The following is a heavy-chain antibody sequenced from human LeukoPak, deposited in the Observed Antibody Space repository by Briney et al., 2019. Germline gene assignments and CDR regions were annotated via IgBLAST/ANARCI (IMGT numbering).Heavy chain of an antibody. D-gene: IGHD2-2*01. CDR1: GYTFTGYY. J-gene: IGHJ4*02. CDR3: ASAPPRYCSSTSCYSFDY. V-gene: IGHV1-2*02. CDR2: INPNGGCT. Sequence: ASVKVSCKASGYTFTGYYMHWVRRAPGQGVEWMGWINPNGGCTNYAQRLLGRVTMTRDPSISTASMELSRLRSDDTAVSYCASAPPRYCSSTSCYSFDYWGQGTLVTVS.